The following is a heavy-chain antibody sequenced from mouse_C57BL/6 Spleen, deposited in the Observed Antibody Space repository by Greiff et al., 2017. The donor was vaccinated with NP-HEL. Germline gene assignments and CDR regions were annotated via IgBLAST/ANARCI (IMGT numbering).Heavy chain of an antibody. J-gene: IGHJ4*01. CDR1: GYAFSSSW. V-gene: IGHV1-82*01. CDR2: IYPGDGDT. D-gene: IGHD2-2*01. Sequence: VQLQESGPELVKPGASVKISCKASGYAFSSSWTNWVKQRPGKGLEWIGRIYPGDGDTNYNGKVKGKATLTADKSSSTAYMQLRSLSSEDSAVYFCAPMVTTGYYYAMDYWGQGTSVTVSS. CDR3: APMVTTGYYYAMDY.